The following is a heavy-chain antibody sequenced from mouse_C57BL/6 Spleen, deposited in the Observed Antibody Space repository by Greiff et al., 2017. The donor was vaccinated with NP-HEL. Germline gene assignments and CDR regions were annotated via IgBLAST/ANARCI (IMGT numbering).Heavy chain of an antibody. V-gene: IGHV5-16*01. Sequence: VQLKESEGGLVQPGSSMKLSCTASGFTFSDYYMAWVRQVPEKGLEWVANINYDGSSTYYLDSLKSRFIISRDNAKNILYLQMSSLKSEDTATYYCARDNAYYSNPGFAYWGQGTLVTVSA. CDR3: ARDNAYYSNPGFAY. D-gene: IGHD2-5*01. CDR2: INYDGSST. CDR1: GFTFSDYY. J-gene: IGHJ3*01.